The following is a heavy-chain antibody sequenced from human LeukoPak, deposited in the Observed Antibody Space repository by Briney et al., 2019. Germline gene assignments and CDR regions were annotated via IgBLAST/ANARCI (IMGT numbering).Heavy chain of an antibody. CDR3: AELGITMIGGV. Sequence: GGSLRLSCAASGFTFSSYNMNWVRQAPGKGLEWVSYISSSGSTIYYADSVKGRFTISRDNAKNSLYLQMNSLRAEDTAVYYCAELGITMIGGVWGKGATVTISS. V-gene: IGHV3-48*04. D-gene: IGHD3-10*02. J-gene: IGHJ6*04. CDR2: ISSSGSTI. CDR1: GFTFSSYN.